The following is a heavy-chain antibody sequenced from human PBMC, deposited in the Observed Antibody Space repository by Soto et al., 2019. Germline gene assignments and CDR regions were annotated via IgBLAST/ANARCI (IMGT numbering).Heavy chain of an antibody. CDR3: AAEANDILTGY. J-gene: IGHJ4*02. CDR1: GYTFTGYY. V-gene: IGHV1-2*02. D-gene: IGHD3-9*01. Sequence: ASVKVSCKASGYTFTGYYMHWVRQAPGQGLEWIGWINANSGGTNYAQKFQERVTITRDMSTSTAYMELSSLRSEDTAVYYCAAEANDILTGYWGQGTLVTVSS. CDR2: INANSGGT.